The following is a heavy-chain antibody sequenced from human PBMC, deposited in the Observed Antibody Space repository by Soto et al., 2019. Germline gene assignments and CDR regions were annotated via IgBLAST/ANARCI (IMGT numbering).Heavy chain of an antibody. CDR3: ARAARRFGQLSGASTDV. Sequence: SETLSLTCTVSGGSISSYYWSWIRQPPGKGLEWIGYIYYSGSTNYNPSLKSRVTISVDTSKNQFSLKLSSVTAADTAVYYCARAARRFGQLSGASTDVWGKATTVTGSS. V-gene: IGHV4-59*01. CDR2: IYYSGST. D-gene: IGHD3-10*01. CDR1: GGSISSYY. J-gene: IGHJ6*04.